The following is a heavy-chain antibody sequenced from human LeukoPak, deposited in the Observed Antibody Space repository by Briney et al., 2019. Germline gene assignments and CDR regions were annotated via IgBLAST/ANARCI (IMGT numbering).Heavy chain of an antibody. CDR1: GFTFSKYW. V-gene: IGHV3-74*01. J-gene: IGHJ4*02. CDR2: INTDGTVT. D-gene: IGHD6-19*01. Sequence: GGSLRLSCAASGFTFSKYWMLWVRQAPGKGLESVSRINTDGTVTTYADSVKGRFTVSRDNADNTMFLQMNSVRDEDTAVYYCATKQWVAPPRDYWGQGTPVTVSS. CDR3: ATKQWVAPPRDY.